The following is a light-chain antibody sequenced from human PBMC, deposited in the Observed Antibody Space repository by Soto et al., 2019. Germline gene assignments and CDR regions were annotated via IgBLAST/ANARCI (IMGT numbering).Light chain of an antibody. CDR1: QSLVNSDGSTY. CDR2: KVS. CDR3: MQGTHWPRT. J-gene: IGKJ2*01. V-gene: IGKV2-30*01. Sequence: DVVMTQSPLSLPVTVGQPASISCSSSQSLVNSDGSTYLSWHLQRPGHSPRRLIYKVSNRDSGVPDRFSGSGSGTDFTLKISRVEAEDVGVYYCMQGTHWPRTFGQGTKLEIK.